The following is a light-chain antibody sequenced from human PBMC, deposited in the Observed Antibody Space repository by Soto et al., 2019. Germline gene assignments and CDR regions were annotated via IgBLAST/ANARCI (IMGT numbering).Light chain of an antibody. J-gene: IGKJ4*01. CDR3: KKSNSAHLT. V-gene: IGKV1-27*01. Sequence: DIQMTQSPSSLSASVGGRISVTGWASLPISNYLAWYQQKPGKIPNLLIYAAYTLQAGVPYRFSGSGSGTDFTLTISSLQPEDVAAYYCKKSNSAHLTFGGWNKLDIK. CDR1: LPISNY. CDR2: AAY.